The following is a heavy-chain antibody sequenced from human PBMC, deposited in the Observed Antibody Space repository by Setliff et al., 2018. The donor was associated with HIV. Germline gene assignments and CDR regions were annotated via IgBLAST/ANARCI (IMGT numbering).Heavy chain of an antibody. Sequence: EASVKVSCKTSGYSFTGYDINWVRQATGQGLEWMAWMNPSTGEMGYAQKFQGRLTMTRDSSISTAYMELRGLRSEDTAIYYCARPSHVYGDNGPLGYWGQGTLVTVSS. J-gene: IGHJ4*02. D-gene: IGHD2-21*01. CDR1: GYSFTGYD. V-gene: IGHV1-8*01. CDR2: MNPSTGEM. CDR3: ARPSHVYGDNGPLGY.